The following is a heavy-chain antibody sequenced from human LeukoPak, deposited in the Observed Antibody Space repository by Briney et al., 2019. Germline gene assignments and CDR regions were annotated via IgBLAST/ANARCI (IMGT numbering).Heavy chain of an antibody. V-gene: IGHV4-59*08. CDR3: ARRLSRRGYRDYFHF. Sequence: SETLSLTCTVSGGSISGYYWSWIRQPPGKGPEWIGYIYHSGSTNYNPSLKSRVTISVDTSKNQFSLKLTSVTAADTAVYYCARRLSRRGYRDYFHFWGQGTLVTVSP. J-gene: IGHJ4*02. CDR1: GGSISGYY. D-gene: IGHD5-12*01. CDR2: IYHSGST.